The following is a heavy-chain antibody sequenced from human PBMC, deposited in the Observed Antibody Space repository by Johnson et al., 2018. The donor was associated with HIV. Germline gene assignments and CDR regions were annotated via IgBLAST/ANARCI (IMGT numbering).Heavy chain of an antibody. Sequence: VQLVESGGGLVEPGGSLRLSCVVSAFTFGNVWMNWVRQAPGKGLEWVGRIKSKSDGGTIDYAAPVKGRFTISRDGSKNTLYLHMNSLKTEDTGVYYCARDQGELRRTHAFDIWGQGTMVT. CDR1: AFTFGNVW. CDR2: IKSKSDGGTI. V-gene: IGHV3-15*01. J-gene: IGHJ3*02. CDR3: ARDQGELRRTHAFDI. D-gene: IGHD1-14*01.